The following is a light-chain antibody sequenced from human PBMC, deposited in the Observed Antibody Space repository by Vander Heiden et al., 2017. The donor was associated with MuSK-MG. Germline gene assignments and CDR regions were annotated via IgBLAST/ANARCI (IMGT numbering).Light chain of an antibody. CDR3: QQHQRSNWPWT. J-gene: IGKJ1*01. V-gene: IGKV3-11*01. CDR1: QSVSSY. Sequence: EIVLTQSPATLSLSPGERATLSCRASQSVSSYLAWYQQKPGQAPRLLISGSGSGTDFTLTISSLEPEDFAVYYCQQHQRSNWPWTFGQGTKVEIK.